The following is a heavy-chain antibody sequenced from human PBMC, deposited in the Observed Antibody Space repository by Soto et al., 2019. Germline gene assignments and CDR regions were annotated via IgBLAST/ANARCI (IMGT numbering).Heavy chain of an antibody. J-gene: IGHJ4*02. Sequence: QVQLVQSGAEVKRPGASVKVFCKASGYTFTTHTMHWVRQAPGQGLEWMGWMNGGNGNTKYSQKFQGRVTFTRDTFASTAYMELSNMGSEDTAVYYCTRLETDYWGQGTLVTVSS. CDR1: GYTFTTHT. CDR2: MNGGNGNT. CDR3: TRLETDY. V-gene: IGHV1-3*01.